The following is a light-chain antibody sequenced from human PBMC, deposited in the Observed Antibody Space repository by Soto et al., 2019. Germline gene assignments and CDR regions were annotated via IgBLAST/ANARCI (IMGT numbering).Light chain of an antibody. CDR2: HAS. CDR3: QQLESYPST. J-gene: IGKJ4*01. V-gene: IGKV1-5*01. CDR1: PSLSSW. Sequence: DIPMTQSPSPLPASVGDRVTITCRASPSLSSWLAWYQPKPGTAPKLLIYHASSLESGVPPRFSGSRSGTAFTLTISRLQPDDFAASYCQQLESYPSTFGEGTKVDI.